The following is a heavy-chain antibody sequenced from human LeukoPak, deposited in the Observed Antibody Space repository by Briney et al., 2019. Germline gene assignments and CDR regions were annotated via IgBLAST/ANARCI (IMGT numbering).Heavy chain of an antibody. D-gene: IGHD2-15*01. Sequence: PGGSLRLSCAASGFTFSSYAMSWVRQAPGKGLEWVSAISGSGGSTYYADSVKGRFTISRDNSKNTLYLQTNSLRAEDTAVYYCAKVGCSGGSCYYYYGMDVWGKGTTVTVSS. CDR1: GFTFSSYA. CDR3: AKVGCSGGSCYYYYGMDV. CDR2: ISGSGGST. V-gene: IGHV3-23*01. J-gene: IGHJ6*04.